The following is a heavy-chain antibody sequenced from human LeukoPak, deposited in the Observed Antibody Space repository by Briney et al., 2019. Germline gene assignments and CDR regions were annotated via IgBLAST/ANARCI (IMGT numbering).Heavy chain of an antibody. CDR1: GGSFSGYY. D-gene: IGHD6-13*01. V-gene: IGHV4-34*01. Sequence: SETLSLTCAVYGGSFSGYYWSWIRQPPGKGLEWIGEINHSGSTNYNPSLKSRVTISVDTSKNQFSLKLSSVTAADTAVYYCARGPVAAALNWFDPWGQGTLVTVSS. CDR3: ARGPVAAALNWFDP. CDR2: INHSGST. J-gene: IGHJ5*02.